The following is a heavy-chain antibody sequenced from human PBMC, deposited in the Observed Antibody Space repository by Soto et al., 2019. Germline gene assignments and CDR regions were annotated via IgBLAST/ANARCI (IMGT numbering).Heavy chain of an antibody. Sequence: DWNWNHHHPLSVLEWNGEINPSGSTDFNPCVKCCVTISVDTSKNQFSLKLNSVTAADTAVYYCARGPKGEVGGTWYYYAMDVWGQGTKVTVSS. J-gene: IGHJ6*02. D-gene: IGHD1-26*01. CDR1: D. V-gene: IGHV4-34*01. CDR3: ARGPKGEVGGTWYYYAMDV. CDR2: INPSGST.